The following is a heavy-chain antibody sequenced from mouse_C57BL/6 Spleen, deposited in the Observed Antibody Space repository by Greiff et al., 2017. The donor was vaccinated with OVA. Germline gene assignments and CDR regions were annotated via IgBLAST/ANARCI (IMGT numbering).Heavy chain of an antibody. CDR2: ILPGSGST. Sequence: VQLQQSGAELMKPGASVKLSCKATGYTFTGYWIEWVKQRPGHGLEWIGEILPGSGSTNYNEKFKGKANFTAATSSNTAYMQLSSLTTEDSAIYYCARRSITTVVASYAMDYWGQGTSVTVSS. CDR1: GYTFTGYW. D-gene: IGHD1-1*01. CDR3: ARRSITTVVASYAMDY. J-gene: IGHJ4*01. V-gene: IGHV1-9*01.